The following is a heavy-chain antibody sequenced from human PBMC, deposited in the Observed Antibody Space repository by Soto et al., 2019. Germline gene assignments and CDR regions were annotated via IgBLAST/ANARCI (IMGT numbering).Heavy chain of an antibody. V-gene: IGHV1-3*01. CDR3: ARDQKGDYSLYYGMDV. CDR1: GYTFTSYA. Sequence: EASVKVSCKASGYTFTSYAMHWVRQAPGQRLEWMGWINAGNGNTKYSQKFQGRVTITRDTSASTAYMELSSLRSEDTAVYYCARDQKGDYSLYYGMDVWGQGTTVTVSS. J-gene: IGHJ6*02. CDR2: INAGNGNT. D-gene: IGHD4-17*01.